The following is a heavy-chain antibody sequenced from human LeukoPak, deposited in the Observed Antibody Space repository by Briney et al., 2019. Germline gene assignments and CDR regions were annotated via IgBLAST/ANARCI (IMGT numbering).Heavy chain of an antibody. CDR3: ARREGRYYYGSGSRPGWFDP. Sequence: GASVKVSCKASGYTFTSYDINWVRQATGQGLEWMGWMNPNSGNTGYAQKFQGRDTMTRNTSISTAYMELSSLRSEDTAVYYCARREGRYYYGSGSRPGWFDPWGQGTLVTVSS. D-gene: IGHD3-10*01. CDR1: GYTFTSYD. CDR2: MNPNSGNT. J-gene: IGHJ5*02. V-gene: IGHV1-8*01.